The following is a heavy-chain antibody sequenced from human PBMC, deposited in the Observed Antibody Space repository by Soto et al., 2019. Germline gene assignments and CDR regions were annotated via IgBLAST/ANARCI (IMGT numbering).Heavy chain of an antibody. CDR3: AKDRQFRSYYESAGHYNN. CDR1: GFTFKNYD. CDR2: ISGSGAIT. Sequence: EVQLLESGGGLVQPGGSLRLSCVASGFTFKNYDMRWVRQAPGKGLEWVSGISGSGAITYYADSVRGRWTISRDNSKVTLYLQLNSLRAEDTAIYYCAKDRQFRSYYESAGHYNNWGQGTLVTVSS. V-gene: IGHV3-23*01. D-gene: IGHD3-10*01. J-gene: IGHJ4*02.